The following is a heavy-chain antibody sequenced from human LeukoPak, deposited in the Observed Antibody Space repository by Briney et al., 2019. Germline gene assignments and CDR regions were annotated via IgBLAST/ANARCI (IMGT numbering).Heavy chain of an antibody. CDR2: IYTSGST. D-gene: IGHD1-26*01. Sequence: PSETLSLTCTVSGGSISSYYWSWIRQPAGKGLEWIGRIYTSGSTNYNPSLKSRVTMSVDRSKNQFSLKLSSVTAADTAVYYCASTRYSGSRNWSFDYWGQGTLVTVSS. V-gene: IGHV4-4*07. CDR1: GGSISSYY. CDR3: ASTRYSGSRNWSFDY. J-gene: IGHJ4*02.